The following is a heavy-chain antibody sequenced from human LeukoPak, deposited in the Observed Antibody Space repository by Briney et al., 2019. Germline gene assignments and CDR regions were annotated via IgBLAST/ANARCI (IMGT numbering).Heavy chain of an antibody. CDR2: ISGSGGST. Sequence: GGSLRLSCAASGFTFNNYAISWVRQAPGKGLEWVSAISGSGGSTYYADSVKGRFTISRDNSKNTLYLQMNSLRAEDTAVYYCAKDPKYYYDSSGYWPDDYWGQGTLVTVSS. V-gene: IGHV3-23*01. CDR3: AKDPKYYYDSSGYWPDDY. CDR1: GFTFNNYA. J-gene: IGHJ4*02. D-gene: IGHD3-22*01.